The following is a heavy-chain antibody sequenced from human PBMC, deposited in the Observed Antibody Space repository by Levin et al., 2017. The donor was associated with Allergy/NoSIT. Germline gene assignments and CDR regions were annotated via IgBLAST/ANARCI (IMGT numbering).Heavy chain of an antibody. CDR3: TTYSSSWYYFDY. J-gene: IGHJ4*02. Sequence: GGSRRLSCAASGITFSNAWMSWARQAPGKGLEWVGRIKNKADGATTEYAAPVKGRFTISRDDSKNTLYLQMNSLKTEDTAVYFCTTYSSSWYYFDYWGQGTLVTVSS. CDR2: IKNKADGATT. CDR1: GITFSNAW. V-gene: IGHV3-15*01. D-gene: IGHD6-13*01.